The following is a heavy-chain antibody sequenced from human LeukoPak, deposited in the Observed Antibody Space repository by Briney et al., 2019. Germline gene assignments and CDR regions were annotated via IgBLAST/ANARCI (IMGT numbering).Heavy chain of an antibody. V-gene: IGHV4-39*01. J-gene: IGHJ4*02. Sequence: SETLSLTCTVPGGSISNSIYYWGWIRQPPGKGLEWIGSIYYSGSTYYNPSLKSRVTISVDTSKNQFSLKLSSVTAADTAVYYCARHYYDSSGYYPDYWGQGTLVTVSS. D-gene: IGHD3-22*01. CDR3: ARHYYDSSGYYPDY. CDR1: GGSISNSIYY. CDR2: IYYSGST.